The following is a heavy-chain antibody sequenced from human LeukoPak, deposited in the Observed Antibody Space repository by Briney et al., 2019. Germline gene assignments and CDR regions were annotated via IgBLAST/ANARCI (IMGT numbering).Heavy chain of an antibody. D-gene: IGHD1-1*01. CDR1: GFTFSSYS. CDR2: ISDSNTYI. Sequence: GGSLRLSCAASGFTFSSYSMNWVRQAPGKGLEWVSSISDSNTYIYYADSVEGRFTISRDNAKNSLYLQMNSLRAEDTAVYYCARDPGWRLEGYFDYWGQGTLVTVSS. CDR3: ARDPGWRLEGYFDY. J-gene: IGHJ4*02. V-gene: IGHV3-21*01.